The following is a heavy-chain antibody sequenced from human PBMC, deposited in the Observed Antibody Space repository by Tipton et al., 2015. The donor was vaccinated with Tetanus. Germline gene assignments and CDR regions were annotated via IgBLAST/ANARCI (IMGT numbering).Heavy chain of an antibody. D-gene: IGHD3-22*01. V-gene: IGHV3-30*03. CDR3: ARHWSKAYSSPFDP. Sequence: SLRLSCAASGFAFSSYAMHWVRQAPGKGLEWVAVISSDGSKKYYVGSVQGRFTISRDNSKNTLFLQMNSLRAEDSAVYYCARHWSKAYSSPFDPWGQGTLVTVSS. J-gene: IGHJ5*02. CDR1: GFAFSSYA. CDR2: ISSDGSKK.